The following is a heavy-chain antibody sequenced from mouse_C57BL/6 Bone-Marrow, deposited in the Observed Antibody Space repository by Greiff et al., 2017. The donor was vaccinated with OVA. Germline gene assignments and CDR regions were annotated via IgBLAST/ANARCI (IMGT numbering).Heavy chain of an antibody. Sequence: QVQLQQSGAELAKPGASVKLSCKASGYTFTSYWMHWVKQRPGQGLEWIGYINPSSGYTKYNQKFKDKATLTAYKSSSTAYMQLSSLTYEDSAVYYCAYDYAWFAYWGQGTLVTVSA. J-gene: IGHJ3*01. D-gene: IGHD2-4*01. V-gene: IGHV1-7*01. CDR3: AYDYAWFAY. CDR2: INPSSGYT. CDR1: GYTFTSYW.